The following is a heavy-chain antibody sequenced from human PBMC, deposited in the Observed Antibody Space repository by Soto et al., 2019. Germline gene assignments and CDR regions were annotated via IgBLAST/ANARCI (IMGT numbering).Heavy chain of an antibody. J-gene: IGHJ4*02. CDR3: TRVPYDTTGYYAF. CDR1: GYTFTSYY. CDR2: IDPTHGST. V-gene: IGHV1-46*01. D-gene: IGHD3-22*01. Sequence: FNVGCNTCGYTFTSYYITCLRQAPGQGLEWMGVIDPTHGSTTYAQKFQGRVTMTSDTSTNTVYMELSSLKSEDTAVYYCTRVPYDTTGYYAFWGQGTMVPVSS.